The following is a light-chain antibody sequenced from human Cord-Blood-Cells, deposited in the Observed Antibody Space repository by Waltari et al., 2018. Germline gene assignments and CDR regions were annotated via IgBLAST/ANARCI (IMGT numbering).Light chain of an antibody. CDR2: DAS. Sequence: VLPQSPATLSLSPGERATLSCRASQSVSSYLAWYQQKPGQAPRLLIYDASNLATGIPARFSGSGSGTDFTLTISSLEPEDFAVYYCQQRSNWPYTFGQGTKLEIK. CDR3: QQRSNWPYT. V-gene: IGKV3-11*01. J-gene: IGKJ2*01. CDR1: QSVSSY.